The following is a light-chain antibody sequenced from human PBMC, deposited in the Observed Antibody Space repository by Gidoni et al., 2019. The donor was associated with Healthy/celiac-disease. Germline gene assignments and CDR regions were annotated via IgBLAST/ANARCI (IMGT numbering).Light chain of an antibody. V-gene: IGKV1-5*03. CDR3: QQYNSYPWT. Sequence: DIQMTQSPSTLSASVGDRVTITCRASQSISSWLAWYQQQPGKAPKLLLYKASSLESGVPSRFSGSGSGTEFPLTISSLQPDDFATYYCQQYNSYPWTFGQGTKVEIK. CDR1: QSISSW. J-gene: IGKJ1*01. CDR2: KAS.